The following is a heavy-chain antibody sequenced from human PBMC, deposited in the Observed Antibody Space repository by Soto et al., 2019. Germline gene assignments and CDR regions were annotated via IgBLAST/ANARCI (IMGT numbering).Heavy chain of an antibody. J-gene: IGHJ4*02. CDR2: IYRTGNT. CDR3: ARGDYQYSIDY. CDR1: CDSMTSGDYS. Sequence: SETLSLTCPVSCDSMTSGDYSWSWIREPRGKGLDWLGYIYRTGNTHYSPSLKSRVSISQDRSNNKFSLELTSVTAADTAVYYCARGDYQYSIDYGGQGTMVTVSS. D-gene: IGHD2-2*01. V-gene: IGHV4-30-2*01.